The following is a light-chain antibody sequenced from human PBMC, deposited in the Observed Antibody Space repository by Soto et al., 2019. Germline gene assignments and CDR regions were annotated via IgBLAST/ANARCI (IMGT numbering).Light chain of an antibody. J-gene: IGKJ2*01. CDR3: QQYNQWPPYT. V-gene: IGKV3-15*01. Sequence: EIVMTQSPATLSVSPGEGATLSCRASQSVSGNLAWYQQKPGQAPRLLIYGASTRATGIPARFSGGGSGTEFTLTISSLQSEDFAIYYCQQYNQWPPYTFGQGTKLEI. CDR1: QSVSGN. CDR2: GAS.